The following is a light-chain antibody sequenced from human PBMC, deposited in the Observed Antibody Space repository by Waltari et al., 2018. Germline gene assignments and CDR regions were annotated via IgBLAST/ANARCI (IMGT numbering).Light chain of an antibody. CDR1: SSDVGGYNY. V-gene: IGLV2-11*01. CDR3: CSYAGSITFWV. CDR2: DVT. Sequence: QPALTQPRSVSGSPGQSVTISCTGTSSDVGGYNYVSWYQHHPGKAPKLIIYDVTKRPSGVPDRFSASKSDNTASLTISGLQAEDEADYYCCSYAGSITFWVFGGGTKLTVL. J-gene: IGLJ3*02.